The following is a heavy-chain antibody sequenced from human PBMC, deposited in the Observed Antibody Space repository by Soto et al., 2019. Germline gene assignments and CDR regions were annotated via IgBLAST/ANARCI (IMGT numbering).Heavy chain of an antibody. Sequence: SETLSLTCIVSGVSISSHSWSWSWIRQPPGKGLEWIGYIYPSGSTTYNPSLKSRVTMSLDTSKNQVSLKVSSLTAADTAVYFCAGDYGSGSYRFDYWGQGTLVTVSS. V-gene: IGHV4-59*11. CDR2: IYPSGST. J-gene: IGHJ4*02. CDR1: GVSISSHS. CDR3: AGDYGSGSYRFDY. D-gene: IGHD3-10*01.